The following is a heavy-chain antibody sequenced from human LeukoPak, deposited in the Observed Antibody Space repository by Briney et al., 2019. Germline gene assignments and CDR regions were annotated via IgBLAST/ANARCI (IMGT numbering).Heavy chain of an antibody. CDR1: GFTFSSYW. D-gene: IGHD3-3*01. J-gene: IGHJ5*02. V-gene: IGHV3-7*01. Sequence: GGSLRLSCAASGFTFSSYWMSWVRQAPGKGLEWVANIKQDGSEKYYVDSVKGRFTISRDNAKNSLYLQMNSLRAEDTAVYYCAREGSDFWSGYLNWSDPWGQGTLVTVSS. CDR3: AREGSDFWSGYLNWSDP. CDR2: IKQDGSEK.